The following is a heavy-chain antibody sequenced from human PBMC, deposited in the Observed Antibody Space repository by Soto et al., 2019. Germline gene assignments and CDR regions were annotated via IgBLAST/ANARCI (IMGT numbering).Heavy chain of an antibody. Sequence: ASVKVSCKASGYTFTSYDINWVRQATGQGLEWMGWMNPNSGNTGYAQKFQGRVTMTRNTSISTAYMELSSLRSEDTAVYYCAREMAAGTGYYYYYMDVWGKGTTVTVS. CDR2: MNPNSGNT. CDR1: GYTFTSYD. CDR3: AREMAAGTGYYYYYMDV. V-gene: IGHV1-8*01. D-gene: IGHD6-13*01. J-gene: IGHJ6*03.